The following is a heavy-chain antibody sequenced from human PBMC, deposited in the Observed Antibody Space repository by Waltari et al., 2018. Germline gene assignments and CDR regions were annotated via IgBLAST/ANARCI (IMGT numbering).Heavy chain of an antibody. Sequence: DVQLVESGGGLVQPGGSLRLSCAASGFTVGNNYMSWVRQPPGKGLEWVSRIYSCGDAFYADSVKGRFTISRDNAKNTLYLQMNSLRAEDTAVYYCARPSSVSHNYWGRGTLVTVSS. CDR2: IYSCGDA. V-gene: IGHV3-66*01. CDR1: GFTVGNNY. D-gene: IGHD1-26*01. CDR3: ARPSSVSHNY. J-gene: IGHJ4*02.